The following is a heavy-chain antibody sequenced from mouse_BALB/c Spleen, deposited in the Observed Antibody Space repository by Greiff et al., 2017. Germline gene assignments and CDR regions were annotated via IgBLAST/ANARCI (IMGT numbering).Heavy chain of an antibody. CDR3: ARATTVVARDYFDY. D-gene: IGHD1-1*01. V-gene: IGHV5-6-3*01. CDR1: GFTFSSYG. CDR2: INSNGGST. J-gene: IGHJ2*01. Sequence: EVMLVESGGGLVQPGGSLKLSCAASGFTFSSYGMSWVRQTPDKRLELVATINSNGGSTYYPDSVKGRFTISRDNAKNTLYLQMSSLKSEDTAMYHCARATTVVARDYFDYWGQGTTLTVSS.